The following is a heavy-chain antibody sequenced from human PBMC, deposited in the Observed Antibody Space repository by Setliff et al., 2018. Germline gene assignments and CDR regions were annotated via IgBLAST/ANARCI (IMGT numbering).Heavy chain of an antibody. CDR3: AKSSGSSSSTNLEY. Sequence: GGSLRLSCAASGFTFDDYGMSWVRQAPGKGLEWVSAITDDGGTTHYAGSVKGRFTIARDNSNSTLYLQMNSLRVEDTALYYCAKSSGSSSSTNLEYLGPGTLVTVS. CDR1: GFTFDDYG. J-gene: IGHJ4*02. V-gene: IGHV3-23*01. D-gene: IGHD6-6*01. CDR2: ITDDGGTT.